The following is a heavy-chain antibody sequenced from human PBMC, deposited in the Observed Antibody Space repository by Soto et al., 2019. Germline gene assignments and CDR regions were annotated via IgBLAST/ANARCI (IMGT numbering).Heavy chain of an antibody. CDR1: GFTFSGYW. V-gene: IGHV3-7*01. CDR3: ARSKMGDFWSGINYYYYYYMDV. J-gene: IGHJ6*03. CDR2: IKQDGSEK. Sequence: PGGSLRLSCAASGFTFSGYWMSWVRQAPGKGLEWVANIKQDGSEKYYVDSVKGRITISRDNAKNSLYLQMNSLRAEDTAVYYCARSKMGDFWSGINYYYYYYMDVWGKGTTVPVSS. D-gene: IGHD3-3*01.